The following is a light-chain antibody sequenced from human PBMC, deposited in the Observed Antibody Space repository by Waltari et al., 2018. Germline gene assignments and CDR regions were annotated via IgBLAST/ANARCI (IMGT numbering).Light chain of an antibody. J-gene: IGLJ3*02. CDR1: SSNIGAGYD. V-gene: IGLV1-40*01. CDR3: QSYDSRLSAV. Sequence: QSVLTQPPSVSAAPGQSVTISCTGSSSNIGAGYDVHWYHQPPGGAPKLLIYAYSSRPAGVPDLFYGSKSGSSASLAINGLQSDDEGDYYCQSYDSRLSAVFGGGTRLSVL. CDR2: AYS.